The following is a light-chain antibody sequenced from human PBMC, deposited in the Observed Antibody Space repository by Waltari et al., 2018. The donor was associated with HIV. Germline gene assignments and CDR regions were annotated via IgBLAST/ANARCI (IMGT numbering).Light chain of an antibody. V-gene: IGLV2-11*01. CDR3: CSYAGSYTYV. J-gene: IGLJ1*01. Sequence: QSALTQPRSVSGSPGQSVTLPCTGTSSDVGGYNYVSWYQQHPGKATRLMIYDVNRRPSGVPGRFSGSKSGNTASLTISGLQAEDEADYYCCSYAGSYTYVFGTGTEVTVL. CDR1: SSDVGGYNY. CDR2: DVN.